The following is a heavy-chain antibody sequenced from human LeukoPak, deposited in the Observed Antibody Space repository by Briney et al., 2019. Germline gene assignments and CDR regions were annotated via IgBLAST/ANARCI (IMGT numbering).Heavy chain of an antibody. CDR1: GYTFTGSY. D-gene: IGHD5-24*01. CDR3: AREEGNGYYEY. V-gene: IGHV1-2*02. Sequence: ASVKVSCTASGYTFTGSYMHWVRQAPGQGLEWMGWINPNSGATYYAQKFQGRVTMARDTSISTAYMELSRLTSDDTAVYYCAREEGNGYYEYWGQGTLVTVSS. J-gene: IGHJ4*02. CDR2: INPNSGAT.